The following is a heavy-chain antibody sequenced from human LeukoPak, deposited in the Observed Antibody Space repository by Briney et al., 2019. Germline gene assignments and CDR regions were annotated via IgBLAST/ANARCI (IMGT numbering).Heavy chain of an antibody. CDR1: GFTVSSNY. CDR3: ARFSKLSQGFDY. J-gene: IGHJ4*02. D-gene: IGHD3-16*02. Sequence: GGSLRLSSAASGFTVSSNYMSWVRQAPGKGLEWVSVIYSGGSTYYADSVKGRFTISRDNSKNTLYLQMNSLRAEDTAVYYCARFSKLSQGFDYWGQGTLVTVSS. CDR2: IYSGGST. V-gene: IGHV3-53*01.